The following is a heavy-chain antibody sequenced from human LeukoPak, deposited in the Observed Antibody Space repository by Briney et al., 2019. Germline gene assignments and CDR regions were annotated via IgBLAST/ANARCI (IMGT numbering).Heavy chain of an antibody. CDR2: IIPIFGTA. D-gene: IGHD6-13*01. J-gene: IGHJ4*02. CDR3: ANFSIAAAAAYSFDY. V-gene: IGHV1-69*13. CDR1: GYTFTSYG. Sequence: GASVKVSCKASGYTFTSYGISWVRQAPGQGLGWMGGIIPIFGTANYAQKFQGRVTITADESTSTAYMELSSLRSEDTAVYYCANFSIAAAAAYSFDYGAQGPLVTVSS.